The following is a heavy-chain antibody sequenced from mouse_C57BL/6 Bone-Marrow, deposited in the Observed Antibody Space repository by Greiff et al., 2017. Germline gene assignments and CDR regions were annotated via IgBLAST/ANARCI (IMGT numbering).Heavy chain of an antibody. Sequence: QVQLQQPGAELVMPGASVKLSCKASGYTFTSYWMHWVKQRPGQGLEWIGEIDPSDSYTNYNQKFKGKSTLTVDKSSNTAYMQLSSLTSEDSAVYYCARNDGYYGFAYWGQGTLVTVSA. V-gene: IGHV1-69*01. J-gene: IGHJ3*01. CDR2: IDPSDSYT. CDR1: GYTFTSYW. D-gene: IGHD2-3*01. CDR3: ARNDGYYGFAY.